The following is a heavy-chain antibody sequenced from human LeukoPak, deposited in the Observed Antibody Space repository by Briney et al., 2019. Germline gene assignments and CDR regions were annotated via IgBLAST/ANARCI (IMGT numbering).Heavy chain of an antibody. D-gene: IGHD5-12*01. V-gene: IGHV4-39*07. J-gene: IGHJ6*03. CDR1: GGSISSSSYY. CDR2: IYYSGST. Sequence: SETLSLTCTVSGGSISSSSYYWGWIRQPPGKGLEWIGNIYYSGSTYYNPSLKSRVTISLDTSKNQVSLKLRSVTAADTAVYYCARTTEGYAGGPGYSYYYYMDVWGKGTTVTISS. CDR3: ARTTEGYAGGPGYSYYYYMDV.